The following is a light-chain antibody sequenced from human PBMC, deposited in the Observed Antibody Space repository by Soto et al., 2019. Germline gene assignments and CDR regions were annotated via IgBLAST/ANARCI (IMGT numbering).Light chain of an antibody. CDR3: QRYDSLPPT. CDR1: PDIKDF. J-gene: IGKJ5*01. Sequence: DIQMTQSPSSLSASVGDRVTITCQASPDIKDFLNWFQEKPGKAPKLLIYDASNLQTGIPSRFSGSGSGTHFTFTISSLQPEDIATYYCQRYDSLPPTFGQGTRLDIK. V-gene: IGKV1-33*01. CDR2: DAS.